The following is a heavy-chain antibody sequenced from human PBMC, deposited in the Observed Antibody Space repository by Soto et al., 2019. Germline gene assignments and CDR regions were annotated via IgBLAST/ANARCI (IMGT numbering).Heavy chain of an antibody. CDR1: GGSFSSYS. D-gene: IGHD3-10*01. V-gene: IGHV4-59*01. J-gene: IGHJ4*02. Sequence: SETLSLTCTVSGGSFSSYSWSWIRQPPGKGLEWIGYVYNSGSTTYNPSLKSRLTMSVDTSKNQISLKLGSVTAADTAIYYCPGDYGSGSYSFDYWGPGTLVTVSS. CDR3: PGDYGSGSYSFDY. CDR2: VYNSGST.